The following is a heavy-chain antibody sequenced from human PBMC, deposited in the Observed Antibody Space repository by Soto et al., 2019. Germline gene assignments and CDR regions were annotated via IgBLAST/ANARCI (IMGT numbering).Heavy chain of an antibody. D-gene: IGHD3-10*01. V-gene: IGHV1-2*04. CDR1: GYTFTAYY. CDR3: AREKDGTGTYTFDH. J-gene: IGHJ4*02. CDR2: INPNSGGT. Sequence: XVKVSCKASGYTFTAYYIHCVRQAPGQGPEWMGWINPNSGGTNYVQKFQGWVTMTRDTSISTAYMELSRLRHDDTAVYYCAREKDGTGTYTFDHWGQGGLVTVSS.